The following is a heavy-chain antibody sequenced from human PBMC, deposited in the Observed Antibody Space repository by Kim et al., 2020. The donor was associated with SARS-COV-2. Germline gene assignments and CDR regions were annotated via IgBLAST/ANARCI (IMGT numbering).Heavy chain of an antibody. V-gene: IGHV3-21*01. Sequence: GGSLRLSCAASGFIFSSYCMNWVRQAPGKGLEWVSTINNAGTTIYYADSVKGRFTISRDNANNFVYLQMNSLRAEDTAVYYCAKDGDIVWGCPHWFDPWGQGTLVTVSS. CDR1: GFIFSSYC. D-gene: IGHD2-15*01. J-gene: IGHJ5*02. CDR3: AKDGDIVWGCPHWFDP. CDR2: INNAGTTI.